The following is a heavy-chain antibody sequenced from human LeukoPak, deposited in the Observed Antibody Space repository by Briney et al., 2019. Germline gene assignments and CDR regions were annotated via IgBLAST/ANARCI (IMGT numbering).Heavy chain of an antibody. V-gene: IGHV4-4*07. J-gene: IGHJ6*02. Sequence: PSETLSLTCTVSGGSISSYYWSWIRQPAGKELEWIGRICTSGSTNYNPSLKSRVTMSVGTSKNQFSLKLSSVTAADTAVYYCARDLSSSPYYYGMDVWGQGTTVTVSS. CDR1: GGSISSYY. CDR3: ARDLSSSPYYYGMDV. D-gene: IGHD6-13*01. CDR2: ICTSGST.